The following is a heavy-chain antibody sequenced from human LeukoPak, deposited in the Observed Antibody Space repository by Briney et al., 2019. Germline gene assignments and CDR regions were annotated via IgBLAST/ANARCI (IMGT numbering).Heavy chain of an antibody. D-gene: IGHD3-3*01. CDR1: GYTFTSYG. CDR3: ARELRDYDFWSGKDYYYGMDV. CDR2: ISAYNGNT. V-gene: IGHV1-18*01. Sequence: ASVKVSCKASGYTFTSYGISWVRQAPGQGLEWMGWISAYNGNTNYAQKLQGRVTMTTDTSTGTAYMELRSLRSDDTAVYYCARELRDYDFWSGKDYYYGMDVWGQGTTVTVSS. J-gene: IGHJ6*02.